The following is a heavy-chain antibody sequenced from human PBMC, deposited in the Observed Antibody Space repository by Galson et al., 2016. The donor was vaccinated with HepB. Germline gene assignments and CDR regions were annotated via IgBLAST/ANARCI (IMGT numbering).Heavy chain of an antibody. Sequence: SETLSLTCAVSGGSISSSNWWSWVRQPPGKGLEWIGEIYHSGSTDSNPSLKSRVTISVDKSKNQFSLKLSSVTAADTAVYYCARNYGGHNWFDPWGQGTLVIVSS. J-gene: IGHJ5*02. CDR2: IYHSGST. CDR1: GGSISSSNW. V-gene: IGHV4-4*02. CDR3: ARNYGGHNWFDP. D-gene: IGHD4-23*01.